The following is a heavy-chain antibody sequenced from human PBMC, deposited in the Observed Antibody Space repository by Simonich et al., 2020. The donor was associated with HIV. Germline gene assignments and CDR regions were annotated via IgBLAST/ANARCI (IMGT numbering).Heavy chain of an antibody. J-gene: IGHJ1*01. D-gene: IGHD6-13*01. CDR3: ARLTAGGLGEYFQH. Sequence: QVQLQQWGAGLLKPSETLSLTCAVSGGSFSGYYWSWIRQPPGKGLEWIGENNHSGSTNYKPSLKSRVTISVDTSKNQFSLKLSSVTAADTAVYYCARLTAGGLGEYFQHWGHGTLVTVSS. CDR1: GGSFSGYY. CDR2: NNHSGST. V-gene: IGHV4-34*01.